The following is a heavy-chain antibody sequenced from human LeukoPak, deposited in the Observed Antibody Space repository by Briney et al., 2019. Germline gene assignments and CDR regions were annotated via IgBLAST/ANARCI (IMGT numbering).Heavy chain of an antibody. CDR1: GFTFGKYW. CDR2: IKLDGSEK. V-gene: IGHV3-7*03. CDR3: ARDQYDTWSRRGNFDS. D-gene: IGHD3-3*01. Sequence: GGSLRLSCVASGFTFGKYWMSWVRQAPGKGLEWVANIKLDGSEKNYVDSVKGRFTISRDNTRNSLYLQMNSLRAEDTAVFYCARDQYDTWSRRGNFDSWGQGTLVIVSS. J-gene: IGHJ4*02.